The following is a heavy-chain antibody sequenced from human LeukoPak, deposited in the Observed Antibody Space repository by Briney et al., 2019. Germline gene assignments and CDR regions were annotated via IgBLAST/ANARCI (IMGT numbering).Heavy chain of an antibody. CDR3: ARAPLRYYDYVWGSYPNY. CDR2: ISYDGSNK. Sequence: PGRSLRLSCAASGFTFSSYAMHWVRQAPGKGLEWVAVISYDGSNKYYADSVKGRFTISRDNSKNTLYLQMNSLRAEDTAVYYCARAPLRYYDYVWGSYPNYWGQGTLVTVTS. CDR1: GFTFSSYA. V-gene: IGHV3-30*04. D-gene: IGHD3-16*02. J-gene: IGHJ4*02.